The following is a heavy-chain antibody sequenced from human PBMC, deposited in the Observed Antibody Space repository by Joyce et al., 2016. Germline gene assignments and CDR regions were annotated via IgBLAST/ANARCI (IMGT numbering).Heavy chain of an antibody. CDR3: ARGDLRTSSPLFWYFAL. D-gene: IGHD2-2*01. J-gene: IGHJ2*01. V-gene: IGHV1-2*02. CDR1: GYPFTDYY. Sequence: QVQLVQSGAEVKKPGASVKVSCKASGYPFTDYYIHWVRQAPGQGLEWMGGINPNSGGTEYPQKFQGRVTMTRDTSIRTAYMELTGLRSDDTAVYYCARGDLRTSSPLFWYFALWGRGTLVTVSS. CDR2: INPNSGGT.